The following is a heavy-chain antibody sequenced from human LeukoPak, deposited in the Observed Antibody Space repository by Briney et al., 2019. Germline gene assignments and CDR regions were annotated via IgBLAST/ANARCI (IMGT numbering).Heavy chain of an antibody. V-gene: IGHV4-39*01. CDR1: GDSISSGAY. Sequence: SETLSLTCSVSGDSISSGAYWGWIRQPPGKGLEWIGSIYYTGSTYYNPSLRSRVTISVDTSKNQFSLKLRSVTAADTAVYYCARPQHDYGDYYSWGQGTLVTVSS. CDR3: ARPQHDYGDYYS. CDR2: IYYTGST. J-gene: IGHJ4*02. D-gene: IGHD4-17*01.